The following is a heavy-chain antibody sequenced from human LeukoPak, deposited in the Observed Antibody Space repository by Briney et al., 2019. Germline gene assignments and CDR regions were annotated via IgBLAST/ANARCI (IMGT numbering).Heavy chain of an antibody. Sequence: TGGSLRLSCAASGFTVSSNYMSWVRQAPGKGLEWVSAISGSGGSTYYADSVKGRFTIPRDNSKNTLYLQMNSLRAEDTAVYYCAKDFPSYGSGSRHAEFDYWGQGTLVTVSS. CDR3: AKDFPSYGSGSRHAEFDY. CDR1: GFTVSSNY. D-gene: IGHD3-10*01. J-gene: IGHJ4*02. V-gene: IGHV3-23*01. CDR2: ISGSGGST.